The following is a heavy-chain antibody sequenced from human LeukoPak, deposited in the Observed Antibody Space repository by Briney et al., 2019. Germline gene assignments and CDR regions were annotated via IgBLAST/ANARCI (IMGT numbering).Heavy chain of an antibody. J-gene: IGHJ3*02. D-gene: IGHD2-15*01. CDR3: AKDYCSGGSCFLLDAFDI. CDR2: ISYDGSNK. Sequence: GRSLRLSCAASGFTFSSYGMHWVRQVPGKGLEWVAVISYDGSNKYYADSVKGRFTISRDNSKNTLYLQMNSLRAEDTAVYYCAKDYCSGGSCFLLDAFDIWGQGTMVTVSS. V-gene: IGHV3-30*18. CDR1: GFTFSSYG.